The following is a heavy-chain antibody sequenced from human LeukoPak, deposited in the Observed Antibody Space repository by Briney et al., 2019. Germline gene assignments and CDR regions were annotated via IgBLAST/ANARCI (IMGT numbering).Heavy chain of an antibody. CDR1: GFTFNSYA. J-gene: IGHJ6*03. D-gene: IGHD2-2*01. V-gene: IGHV3-23*01. Sequence: GGSLRLSCAASGFTFNSYAMSWVRQAPGKGLEWVSTISSSGGSTYYADSVKGRFTISRDNAKNSLYLQMNSLRAEDTAVYYCARQHCSSTSCYGDYYMDVWGKGTTVTVSS. CDR3: ARQHCSSTSCYGDYYMDV. CDR2: ISSSGGST.